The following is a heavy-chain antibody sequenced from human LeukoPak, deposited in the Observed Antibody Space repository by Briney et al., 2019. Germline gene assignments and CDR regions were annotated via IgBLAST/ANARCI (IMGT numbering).Heavy chain of an antibody. CDR1: GFTFRNYA. D-gene: IGHD3-22*01. Sequence: GRSLRLSCAASGFTFRNYAMSWVRQAPGKGLEWVSAIRGSGDITYYPDSVKGRFTISRDNSKNTLYLQMNSLRAEDTAVYYCAKELDSSGYFDSWGQGTLVTVSS. CDR3: AKELDSSGYFDS. CDR2: IRGSGDIT. J-gene: IGHJ4*02. V-gene: IGHV3-23*01.